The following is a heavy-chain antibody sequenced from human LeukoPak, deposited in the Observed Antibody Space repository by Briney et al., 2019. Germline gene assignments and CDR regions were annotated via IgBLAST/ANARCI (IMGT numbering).Heavy chain of an antibody. Sequence: GGSLRLSCAASGFAFSNYAMSWVRQAPGKGLEWVSTISGSGGSTYYADSVKGRFTVSRDNSKNTLYLQMNTLRAEDTAVYYCARGQLWSRVFDYWGQGTLVTVSS. J-gene: IGHJ4*02. D-gene: IGHD5-18*01. V-gene: IGHV3-23*01. CDR2: ISGSGGST. CDR3: ARGQLWSRVFDY. CDR1: GFAFSNYA.